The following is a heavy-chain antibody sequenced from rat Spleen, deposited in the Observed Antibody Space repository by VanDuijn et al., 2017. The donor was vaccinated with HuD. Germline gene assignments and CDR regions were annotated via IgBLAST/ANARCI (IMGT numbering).Heavy chain of an antibody. V-gene: IGHV2-1*01. D-gene: IGHD5-1*01. CDR2: IWGDGTT. CDR3: TLNWAL. CDR1: GFSLTSYG. J-gene: IGHJ2*01. Sequence: QVQLKESGPGLMQPSQTLSLTCTVSGFSLTSYGVSWVRQPPGKGLEWVGGIWGDGTTDYSSALKSRLSISRDTSKSQVFLKMNSLQTDDTAIYFCTLNWALWGQGVMVTVSS.